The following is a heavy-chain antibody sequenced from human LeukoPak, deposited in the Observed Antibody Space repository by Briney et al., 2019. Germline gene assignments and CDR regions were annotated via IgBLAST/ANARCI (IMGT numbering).Heavy chain of an antibody. Sequence: ASVKVSCKASGGTFSSYTISWVRQAPGQGLGWMGRIIPILGIANYAQKFQGRVTITADKSTSTAYMELSSLRSEDTAVHYCARAGGYSYGTLGYWGQGTLVTVSS. CDR2: IIPILGIA. CDR3: ARAGGYSYGTLGY. CDR1: GGTFSSYT. D-gene: IGHD5-18*01. J-gene: IGHJ4*02. V-gene: IGHV1-69*02.